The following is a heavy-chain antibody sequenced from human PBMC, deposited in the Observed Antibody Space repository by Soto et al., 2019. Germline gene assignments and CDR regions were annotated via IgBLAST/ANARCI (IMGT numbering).Heavy chain of an antibody. J-gene: IGHJ6*03. V-gene: IGHV3-73*01. D-gene: IGHD4-17*01. CDR2: IRSKANSYAT. CDR3: ASTVTTYDYYYYYLDV. CDR1: GFTLSGSA. Sequence: PGGSLRLSCAASGFTLSGSAMHWVRQASGKGLEWVGRIRSKANSYATAYAASVKGRFTISRDDSKNTAYLQMNSLKTEDTAVYYCASTVTTYDYYYYYLDVWGKGTTVTVSS.